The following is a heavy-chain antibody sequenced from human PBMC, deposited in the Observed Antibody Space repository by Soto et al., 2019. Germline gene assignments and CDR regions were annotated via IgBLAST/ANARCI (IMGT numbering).Heavy chain of an antibody. D-gene: IGHD2-2*01. CDR3: ARVVPGAEAWFGT. CDR2: TSLYSGGT. V-gene: IGHV1-18*01. CDR1: GYTFSNYG. Sequence: QVQLVQSGGEVKRPGASVKVSCKTSGYTFSNYGITWVRQAPGQPLEWLGWTSLYSGGTNDAQKFQGRVSMTTDTSTTTAYMELRSLRSDDTAVYSGARVVPGAEAWFGTWGQGTLVTVAS. J-gene: IGHJ5*02.